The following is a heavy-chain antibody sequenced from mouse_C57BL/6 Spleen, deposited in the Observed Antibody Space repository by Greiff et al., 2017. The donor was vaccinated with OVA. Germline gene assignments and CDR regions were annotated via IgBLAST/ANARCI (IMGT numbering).Heavy chain of an antibody. V-gene: IGHV1-69*01. CDR1: GYTFTSYW. J-gene: IGHJ3*01. CDR2: IDPSDSYT. CDR3: ARPGGSGYVAGFAY. D-gene: IGHD3-2*02. Sequence: VQLQQPGAELVMPGASVKLSCKASGYTFTSYWMHWVKQRPGQGLEWIGEIDPSDSYTNYNQKFKGKSTLTVDKSSSTAYMQLSSLTSEDSAVYYCARPGGSGYVAGFAYWGQGTLVTVSA.